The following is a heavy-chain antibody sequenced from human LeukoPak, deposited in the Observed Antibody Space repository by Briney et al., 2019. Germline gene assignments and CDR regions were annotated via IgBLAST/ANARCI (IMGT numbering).Heavy chain of an antibody. CDR3: ARGSDCNGGSCYSYWYFDL. Sequence: GGSLRLSCAASAFTFSSYWMQWVRQAPGKGLVWVSRINSDGSSTSYADSVKGRFTISRDNAKNTLYLQMNSLRAEDTAMYYCARGSDCNGGSCYSYWYFDLWGRGTLVTVSS. CDR1: AFTFSSYW. V-gene: IGHV3-74*01. D-gene: IGHD2-15*01. CDR2: INSDGSST. J-gene: IGHJ2*01.